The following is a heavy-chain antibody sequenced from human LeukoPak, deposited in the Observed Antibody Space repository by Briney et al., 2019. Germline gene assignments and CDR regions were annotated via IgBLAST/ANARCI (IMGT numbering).Heavy chain of an antibody. CDR3: ARGGLYPDN. Sequence: PGGSLRLSCEVSGFPFSGYWMSWVRQAPGKGLEWVANIKQDGSEKNYVDSVKGRFTISRDNAKISLYLQMNSLKADDTAVYYCARGGLYPDNWGQGTLVTVSS. D-gene: IGHD2/OR15-2a*01. V-gene: IGHV3-7*01. CDR1: GFPFSGYW. J-gene: IGHJ4*02. CDR2: IKQDGSEK.